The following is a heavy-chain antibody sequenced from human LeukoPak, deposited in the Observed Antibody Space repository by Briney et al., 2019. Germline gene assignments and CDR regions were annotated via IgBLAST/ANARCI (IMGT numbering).Heavy chain of an antibody. Sequence: SETLSLTCTVSGGSISSYYWSWIRQPPGKGLEWTGYIYYSGSTNYNPSLKSRVTISVDTSKNQFSLKLSSVTAADTAVYYCARHVAISGEDDYWGQGTLVTVSS. CDR3: ARHVAISGEDDY. CDR1: GGSISSYY. J-gene: IGHJ4*02. CDR2: IYYSGST. V-gene: IGHV4-59*08. D-gene: IGHD2-15*01.